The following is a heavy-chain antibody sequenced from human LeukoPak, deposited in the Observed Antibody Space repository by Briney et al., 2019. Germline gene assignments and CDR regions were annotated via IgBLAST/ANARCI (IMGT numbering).Heavy chain of an antibody. CDR1: GYSISSGYY. J-gene: IGHJ4*02. V-gene: IGHV4-38-2*02. CDR2: IYHCGNT. D-gene: IGHD2-15*01. Sequence: PSETLSLTCTVSGYSISSGYYWGWIRQPPGKGLEWIGSIYHCGNTYYNPSLKSRVTISVDTSKNQFSLKLSSVTAADTAVYYCARDSEKYCSGGSCFQIGYWGQGTLVTVSS. CDR3: ARDSEKYCSGGSCFQIGY.